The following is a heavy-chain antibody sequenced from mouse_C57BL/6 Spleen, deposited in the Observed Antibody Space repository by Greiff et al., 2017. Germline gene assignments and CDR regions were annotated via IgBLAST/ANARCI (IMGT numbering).Heavy chain of an antibody. V-gene: IGHV3-6*01. CDR2: ISYDGSN. J-gene: IGHJ4*01. CDR1: GYSITSGYY. Sequence: EVQLVESGPGLVKPSQSLSLTCSVTGYSITSGYYWNWIRQFPGNKLAWMGYISYDGSNHYNPSLKNRISITRDTSKHQFFLKLKSVTTEDTATYYCARAYDYFYAMDYWGQGTSVTVSS. D-gene: IGHD2-4*01. CDR3: ARAYDYFYAMDY.